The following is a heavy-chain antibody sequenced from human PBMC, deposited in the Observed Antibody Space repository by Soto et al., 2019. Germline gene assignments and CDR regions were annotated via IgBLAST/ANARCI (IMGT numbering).Heavy chain of an antibody. CDR1: GGSIRSYY. CDR2: IYTSGST. CDR3: ARSSGWQRDFDY. D-gene: IGHD6-19*01. J-gene: IGHJ4*02. V-gene: IGHV4-4*07. Sequence: PSETLSLTCTVYGGSIRSYYWSWIRQPAGKGLEWIGRIYTSGSTNYNPSFKSRVTMSVDTSKNQFSLKLSSVTAADTAVYYCARSSGWQRDFDYWGQGTLVTVSS.